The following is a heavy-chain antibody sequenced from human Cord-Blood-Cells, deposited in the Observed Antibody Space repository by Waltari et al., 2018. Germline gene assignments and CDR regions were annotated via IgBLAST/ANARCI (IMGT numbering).Heavy chain of an antibody. CDR1: GGSFSGYY. D-gene: IGHD1-20*01. J-gene: IGHJ4*02. CDR3: VRATSYNWNDY. CDR2: INHSGST. V-gene: IGHV4-34*01. Sequence: QVQLQQWGAGLLKPSETLSLTCAVYGGSFSGYYWSWIRQPPGKGLEWIGEINHSGSTNYNPSLKSRVTISVDTSKNQFSLKLSSVTAADTAVYYCVRATSYNWNDYWGQGTLVTVSS.